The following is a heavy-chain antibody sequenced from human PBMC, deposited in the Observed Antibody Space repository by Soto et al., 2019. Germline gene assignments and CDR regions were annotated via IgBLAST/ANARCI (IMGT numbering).Heavy chain of an antibody. D-gene: IGHD3-22*01. Sequence: GSLVRACAASGCTFSDYYMSWIRQAPGKGLEWVSYISSSGSTIYYADSVKGRFTISRDNAKNSLYLQMNSLRAEDTAVYYCASNYDSSGWKDYWGQGTLVTVSS. V-gene: IGHV3-11*01. CDR2: ISSSGSTI. CDR3: ASNYDSSGWKDY. J-gene: IGHJ4*02. CDR1: GCTFSDYY.